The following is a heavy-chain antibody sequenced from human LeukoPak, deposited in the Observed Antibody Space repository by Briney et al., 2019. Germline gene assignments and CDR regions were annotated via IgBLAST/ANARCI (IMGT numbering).Heavy chain of an antibody. J-gene: IGHJ4*02. V-gene: IGHV3-23*01. D-gene: IGHD3-10*01. CDR2: ISGRGGST. Sequence: GGSLRLSCAASGFTFSNYAMSWVRQAPGKGLEWVSSISGRGGSTYYADSVKGRFTISRDNSKNTLYLQMNSLRAEDTAVYYCAKDIPVWFGESNLGRYFDYWGQGTLVTVSS. CDR1: GFTFSNYA. CDR3: AKDIPVWFGESNLGRYFDY.